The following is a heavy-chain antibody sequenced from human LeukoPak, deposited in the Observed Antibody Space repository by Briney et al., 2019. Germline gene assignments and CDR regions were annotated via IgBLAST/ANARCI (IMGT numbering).Heavy chain of an antibody. J-gene: IGHJ4*02. Sequence: PSETLSLTCSVSGGSISNYYWGWIRQPPGKGLEWIGSIYYSGSTYYNPSLKSRVTISVDTSKNQFSLKLSSVTAADTAVYYCARFPSYFTMVRGVISAIDYWGQGTLVTVSS. V-gene: IGHV4-39*07. CDR3: ARFPSYFTMVRGVISAIDY. CDR2: IYYSGST. D-gene: IGHD3-10*01. CDR1: GGSISNYY.